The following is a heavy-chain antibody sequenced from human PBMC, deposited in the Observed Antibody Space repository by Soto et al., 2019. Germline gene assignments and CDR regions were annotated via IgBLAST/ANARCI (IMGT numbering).Heavy chain of an antibody. J-gene: IGHJ6*02. Sequence: PSYALSLTCTVSVVSISVYYWIWIRQPPGKGLEWIGYMYNTGSTVYNPSFKSRVTISVDTSKNQFSLKLNSVTAADTAVYYCARDLWGYCGTDCYPLDVWGQGTTVTVS. V-gene: IGHV4-59*01. CDR1: VVSISVYY. CDR2: MYNTGST. CDR3: ARDLWGYCGTDCYPLDV. D-gene: IGHD2-21*02.